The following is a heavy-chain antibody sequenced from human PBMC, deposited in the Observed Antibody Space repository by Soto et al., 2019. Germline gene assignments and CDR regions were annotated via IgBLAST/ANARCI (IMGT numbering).Heavy chain of an antibody. Sequence: GGSLRLSCAASGFTFSSYEMNWVRQDPGKGLEWVSYISSSGSTIYYADSVKGRFTISRDNAKNSLYLQMNSLRADDSAVYYCARIPGIAAAGALDAFDIWGQGTMVTVSS. V-gene: IGHV3-48*03. CDR2: ISSSGSTI. D-gene: IGHD6-13*01. J-gene: IGHJ3*02. CDR3: ARIPGIAAAGALDAFDI. CDR1: GFTFSSYE.